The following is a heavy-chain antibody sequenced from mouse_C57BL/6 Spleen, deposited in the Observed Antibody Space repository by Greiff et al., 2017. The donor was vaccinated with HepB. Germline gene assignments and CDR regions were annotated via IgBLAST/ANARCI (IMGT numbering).Heavy chain of an antibody. CDR2: ISSGGSYT. D-gene: IGHD2-4*01. V-gene: IGHV5-6*01. CDR1: GFTFSSYG. J-gene: IGHJ4*01. CDR3: AREGTMIRYYAMDY. Sequence: EVQLVESGGDLVKPGGSLKLSCAASGFTFSSYGMSWVRQTPDKRLEWVATISSGGSYTYYPDSVKGRFTISRDNAKNTLYLQMSSLKSEDTAMYYCAREGTMIRYYAMDYWGQGTSVTVSS.